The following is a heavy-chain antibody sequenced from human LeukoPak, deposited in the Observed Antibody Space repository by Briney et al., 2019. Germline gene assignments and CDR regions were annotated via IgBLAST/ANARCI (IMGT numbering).Heavy chain of an antibody. D-gene: IGHD3-3*02. Sequence: PSETLSLTCALYGRSFSGYYWSWIRQPPGKVLEWIGEINHSGSTNYNPSPKSRVTISVDTGKNQFYLKLSSVTAADTAVYYCARGIAMFGPYMDVWGKGTTVSVSS. CDR1: GRSFSGYY. J-gene: IGHJ6*04. V-gene: IGHV4-34*01. CDR3: ARGIAMFGPYMDV. CDR2: INHSGST.